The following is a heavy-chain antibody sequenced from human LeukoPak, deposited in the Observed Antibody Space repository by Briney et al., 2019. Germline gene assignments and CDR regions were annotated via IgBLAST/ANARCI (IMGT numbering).Heavy chain of an antibody. V-gene: IGHV4-4*07. Sequence: TSETLSLTCTVSGGSISSYYWSWIRQPAGKGLEWIGRIYTSGSTNYNPSLKSRVTMSVDTSKSQFSLKLSSVTAADTAVYYCASHIAAAASFDYWGQGTLVTVSS. CDR1: GGSISSYY. CDR3: ASHIAAAASFDY. J-gene: IGHJ4*02. D-gene: IGHD6-13*01. CDR2: IYTSGST.